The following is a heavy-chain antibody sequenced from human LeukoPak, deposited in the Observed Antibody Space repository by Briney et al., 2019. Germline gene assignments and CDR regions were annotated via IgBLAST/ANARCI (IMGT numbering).Heavy chain of an antibody. CDR3: TSVDYPY. D-gene: IGHD4-11*01. CDR1: GFTFSTFR. CDR2: ISSSSSSI. V-gene: IGHV3-48*04. J-gene: IGHJ4*02. Sequence: GGSLRLSCAASGFTFSTFRMNWVRQAPGKGLEWISHISSSSSSIYYADSVKGRFAISRDNAKNSLYLQMHSLRAEDTAVYYCTSVDYPYWGQGTLVTVSS.